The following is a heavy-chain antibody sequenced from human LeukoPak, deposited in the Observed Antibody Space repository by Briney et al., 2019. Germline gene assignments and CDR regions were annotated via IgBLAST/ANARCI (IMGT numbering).Heavy chain of an antibody. J-gene: IGHJ4*02. CDR3: ARGARMATITGALDY. Sequence: ASVKVSCKASGYTFTGYYMHWVRQDPGQGLEWMGWINPNSGGTNYAQKFQGWVTMTRDTSISTAYMELSRLRSDDTAVYYCARGARMATITGALDYWGQGTLVTVSS. V-gene: IGHV1-2*04. CDR2: INPNSGGT. CDR1: GYTFTGYY. D-gene: IGHD5-24*01.